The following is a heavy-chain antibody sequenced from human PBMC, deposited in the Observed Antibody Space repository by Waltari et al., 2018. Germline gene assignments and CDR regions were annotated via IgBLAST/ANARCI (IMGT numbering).Heavy chain of an antibody. D-gene: IGHD3-10*01. CDR2: VDPGDGET. Sequence: EVQLLQSGTELKKPGSTVTISCQVSGYRFTDYYIHWVQQAPGKGPQWMGLVDPGDGETIYAERFQGRVTITADTSTETAFMELSSLTSDDTAVYYCVTALGDRSSASRPFDVWGLGTLITVSS. CDR3: VTALGDRSSASRPFDV. CDR1: GYRFTDYY. J-gene: IGHJ3*01. V-gene: IGHV1-69-2*01.